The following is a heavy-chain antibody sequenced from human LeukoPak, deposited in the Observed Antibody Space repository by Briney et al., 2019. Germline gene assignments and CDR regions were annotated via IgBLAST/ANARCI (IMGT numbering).Heavy chain of an antibody. CDR3: ARGYGSGRLNVLFDY. J-gene: IGHJ4*02. Sequence: SGGSLRRSCAASGFTFSSYSMNWVRQAPGKGLEWVSSISSSSSSINNADSVNGRFTISRDNTKKSLYLQMNSLRAEDTAVYYCARGYGSGRLNVLFDYWGQGTLVTVSS. CDR2: ISSSSSSI. CDR1: GFTFSSYS. D-gene: IGHD3-10*01. V-gene: IGHV3-21*01.